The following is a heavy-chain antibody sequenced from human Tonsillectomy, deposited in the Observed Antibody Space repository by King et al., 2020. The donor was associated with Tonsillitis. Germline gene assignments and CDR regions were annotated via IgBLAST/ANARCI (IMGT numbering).Heavy chain of an antibody. CDR2: IKQDGSEK. V-gene: IGHV3-7*04. J-gene: IGHJ4*02. Sequence: VQLVESGGGLVQPGGSLRLSCAASGFTFSSYWMSWVRQAPGKGLEWVAKIKQDGSEKYYVDSVKGRFNISRDNAKTSLYLQMNSLRAEDTAVYYCARDFWSGYPPTRYFDYWGQGTLVTVSS. CDR3: ARDFWSGYPPTRYFDY. CDR1: GFTFSSYW. D-gene: IGHD3-3*01.